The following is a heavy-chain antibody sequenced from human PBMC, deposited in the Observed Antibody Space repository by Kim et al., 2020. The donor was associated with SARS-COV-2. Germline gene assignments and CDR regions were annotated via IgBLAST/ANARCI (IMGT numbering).Heavy chain of an antibody. Sequence: ASVKVSCKASGYTFTSYGISWVRQAPGQGLEWMGWISAYNGNTNYAQKLQGRVTMTTDTSTSTAYMELRSLRSDDTAVYYCAREEGYCSSTSCWYYYGMDVWGQGTTVTVSS. CDR2: ISAYNGNT. CDR3: AREEGYCSSTSCWYYYGMDV. D-gene: IGHD2-2*01. CDR1: GYTFTSYG. J-gene: IGHJ6*02. V-gene: IGHV1-18*01.